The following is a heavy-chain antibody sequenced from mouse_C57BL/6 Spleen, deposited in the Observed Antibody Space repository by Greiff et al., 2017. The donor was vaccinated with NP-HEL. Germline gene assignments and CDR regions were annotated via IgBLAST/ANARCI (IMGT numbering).Heavy chain of an antibody. Sequence: EVKLVESVAELVRPGASVKLSCTASGFNIKNTYMHWVKQRPEQGLEWIGRIDPANGNTKYAPKFQGKATITADTSSNTAYLQLSSLTSEDTAIYYSARWGNGPYYAMDYWGQGTSVTVSS. CDR3: ARWGNGPYYAMDY. CDR1: GFNIKNTY. V-gene: IGHV14-3*01. J-gene: IGHJ4*01. D-gene: IGHD2-1*01. CDR2: IDPANGNT.